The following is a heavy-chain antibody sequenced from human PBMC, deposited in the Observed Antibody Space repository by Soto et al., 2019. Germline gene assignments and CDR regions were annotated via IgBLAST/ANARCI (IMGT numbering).Heavy chain of an antibody. J-gene: IGHJ6*02. CDR2: INPNSGGT. Sequence: WASVKVSCKASGYTFTGYYMHWVRQAPGQGLEWMGWINPNSGGTNYAQKFQGWVTMTRDTSISTAYMELSRLRSDDTAVYYCARDRIAARFYYYYYGMDVWGQGTTVTVSS. V-gene: IGHV1-2*04. CDR1: GYTFTGYY. D-gene: IGHD6-6*01. CDR3: ARDRIAARFYYYYYGMDV.